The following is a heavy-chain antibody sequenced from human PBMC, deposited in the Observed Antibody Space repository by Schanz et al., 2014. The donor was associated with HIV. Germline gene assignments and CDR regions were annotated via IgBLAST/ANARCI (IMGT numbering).Heavy chain of an antibody. CDR2: IWYDATNE. Sequence: VQVVESGGGVVQPGRSLRLACAASGFTFSSYAMHWVRQAPGTGLEWVAVIWYDATNEYYADSVKGRFTISRDNSKNRLFLQMNSLRAEDRALYYCAREGPTVTPGYYYGMDVWGQGTTVTVSS. D-gene: IGHD4-17*01. V-gene: IGHV3-33*01. CDR1: GFTFSSYA. J-gene: IGHJ6*02. CDR3: AREGPTVTPGYYYGMDV.